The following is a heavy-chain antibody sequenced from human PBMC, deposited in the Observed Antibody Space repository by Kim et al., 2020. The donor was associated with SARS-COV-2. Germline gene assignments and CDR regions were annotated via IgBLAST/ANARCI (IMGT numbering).Heavy chain of an antibody. D-gene: IGHD1-1*01. CDR3: TREVRPNDIAN. CDR2: RP. Sequence: RPFYADSVRGRFTISRDTSKNTVSLQMNSLAVDDTAMYHCTREVRPNDIANWGQGALVTVSS. J-gene: IGHJ4*02. V-gene: IGHV3-66*01.